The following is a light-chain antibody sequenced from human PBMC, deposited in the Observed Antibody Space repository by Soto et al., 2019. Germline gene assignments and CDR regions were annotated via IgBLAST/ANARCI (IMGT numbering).Light chain of an antibody. CDR2: DAS. J-gene: IGKJ1*01. CDR3: QQFHNWPRT. Sequence: EIVMTQSPGTLSLSPGEVATLSCRASQSVSGSYLAWYQQKPGQAPRLVIYDASSRATGIPDRFSGSGSGTEFTLTITSLQSEDFAVYYCQQFHNWPRTFGQGTKVDIK. CDR1: QSVSGSY. V-gene: IGKV3D-20*02.